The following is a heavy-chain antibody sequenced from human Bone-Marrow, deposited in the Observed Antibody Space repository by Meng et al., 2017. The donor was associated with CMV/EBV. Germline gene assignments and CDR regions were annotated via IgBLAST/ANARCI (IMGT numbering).Heavy chain of an antibody. CDR3: ARDQGWFDP. V-gene: IGHV3-7*03. CDR2: IKQDGSEK. Sequence: LSCAGFGFTLRGYWMGLVRQAPGKGLEWVANIKQDGSEKYYVDSVKARFTISRDNAKNSLYLQMNSLRAEDTAVYYCARDQGWFDPWGQGTLVTVSS. J-gene: IGHJ5*02. CDR1: GFTLRGYW.